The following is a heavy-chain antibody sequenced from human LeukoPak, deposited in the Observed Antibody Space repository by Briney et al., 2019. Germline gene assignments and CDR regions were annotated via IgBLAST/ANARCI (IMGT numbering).Heavy chain of an antibody. J-gene: IGHJ4*02. D-gene: IGHD6-13*01. CDR3: ASSIVAAGTSPFDH. CDR2: ISSSSDTI. CDR1: GFTFSIYS. V-gene: IGHV3-48*04. Sequence: GSLRLSCAASGFTFSIYSMNWVRQAPGKALEWVSYISSSSDTIYYADSVKGRITISRDNAKNSLYLQMNSLRAEDTAVYYCASSIVAAGTSPFDHWGQGTLVTVSS.